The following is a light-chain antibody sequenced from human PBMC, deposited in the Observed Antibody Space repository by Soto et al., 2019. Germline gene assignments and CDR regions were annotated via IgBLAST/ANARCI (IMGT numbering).Light chain of an antibody. J-gene: IGKJ5*01. CDR1: RSVSTY. Sequence: IVVTQCPATLSLCPGERATLSCRASRSVSTYLAWYQQKPGQAPRLLIHDASHRATGIPARFSGSGSGTDFTLTISSLESEDFAVYFCQQRSDWSSITFGQGTRLEIK. V-gene: IGKV3-11*01. CDR3: QQRSDWSSIT. CDR2: DAS.